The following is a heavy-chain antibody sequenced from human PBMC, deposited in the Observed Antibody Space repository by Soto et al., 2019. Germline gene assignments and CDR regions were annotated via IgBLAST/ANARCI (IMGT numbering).Heavy chain of an antibody. CDR2: INWNSGSI. J-gene: IGHJ1*01. D-gene: IGHD6-13*01. CDR1: GFTFDDYA. Sequence: EVQLVESGGGLVQPGRSLRLSCAASGFTFDDYAMHWVRQVPGKGLEWVSGINWNSGSIGYGDSVKGRFAISRDIAKNSLHLQMNSLSAEDTAFYYCVKDESINWYSGHFRHWGQGTLVTVSS. CDR3: VKDESINWYSGHFRH. V-gene: IGHV3-9*01.